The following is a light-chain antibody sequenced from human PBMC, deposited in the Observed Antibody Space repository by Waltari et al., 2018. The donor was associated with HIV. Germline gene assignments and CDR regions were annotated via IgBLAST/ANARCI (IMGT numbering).Light chain of an antibody. V-gene: IGLV2-18*02. Sequence: QSALTQSPSVSASPGQSVTISCTGTSSDVGTYNRVSWYLQPPGTAPRIIIYEVKNRPSGVPDRFSGSKSGNTASLTISGLQAEDEADYYCSSYRTNNTIVFGTGTKVTVL. CDR3: SSYRTNNTIV. CDR2: EVK. CDR1: SSDVGTYNR. J-gene: IGLJ1*01.